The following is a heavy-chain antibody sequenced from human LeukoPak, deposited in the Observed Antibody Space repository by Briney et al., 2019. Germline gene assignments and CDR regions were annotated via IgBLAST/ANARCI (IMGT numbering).Heavy chain of an antibody. V-gene: IGHV3-30*02. J-gene: IGHJ4*02. D-gene: IGHD6-25*01. Sequence: GGSLRLSCAASGFTFSSYGMHWVRQAPGKGLEWVAFIRYDGSNKYYADSVKGRFTISRDNSKNTLYLQMNSLRAEDTAVYYCAKDLSQRDYFDYWGQGTLVTVSS. CDR1: GFTFSSYG. CDR2: IRYDGSNK. CDR3: AKDLSQRDYFDY.